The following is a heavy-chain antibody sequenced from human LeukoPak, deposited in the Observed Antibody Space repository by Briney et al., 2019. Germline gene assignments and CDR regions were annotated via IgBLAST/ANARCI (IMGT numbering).Heavy chain of an antibody. Sequence: GGSLRLSCAASGLTFSNYAMNWVRQASGKGLEWVSGITDSGRKTYYADSVKGRFSISRDNSRDTVYLQMSDLRAEDTAVYYCAKITKATTPNYWGQGALVTVSS. CDR2: ITDSGRKT. CDR3: AKITKATTPNY. J-gene: IGHJ4*02. V-gene: IGHV3-23*01. D-gene: IGHD4-17*01. CDR1: GLTFSNYA.